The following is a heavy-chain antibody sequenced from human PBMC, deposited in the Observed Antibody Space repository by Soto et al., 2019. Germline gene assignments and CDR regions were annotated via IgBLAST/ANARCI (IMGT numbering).Heavy chain of an antibody. CDR1: GGTCSSYT. J-gene: IGHJ6*02. CDR3: ASSTVTTLYYYYYYGMDV. CDR2: IIPIFGTA. V-gene: IGHV1-69*13. D-gene: IGHD4-17*01. Sequence: GASVKVSGEASGGTCSSYTISWVRQAPGQGLEWMGGIIPIFGTANYAQKFQGRVTITADESTSTAYMELSSLRSEDTAVYYCASSTVTTLYYYYYYGMDVWGQGTTVTVSS.